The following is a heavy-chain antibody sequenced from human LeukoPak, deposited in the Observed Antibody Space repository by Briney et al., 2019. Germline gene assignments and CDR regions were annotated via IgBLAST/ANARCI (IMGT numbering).Heavy chain of an antibody. V-gene: IGHV1-2*06. CDR3: ASSLDIVVVPAAPYYYYGMDV. D-gene: IGHD2-2*01. Sequence: ASVKVSCKASGYTFTGYYMHWVRQAPGQGLEWMGRINPNSGGTNYAQKFQGRVTMTRDTSISTAYMELSSLRSEDTAVYYCASSLDIVVVPAAPYYYYGMDVWGQGTTVTVSS. CDR1: GYTFTGYY. J-gene: IGHJ6*02. CDR2: INPNSGGT.